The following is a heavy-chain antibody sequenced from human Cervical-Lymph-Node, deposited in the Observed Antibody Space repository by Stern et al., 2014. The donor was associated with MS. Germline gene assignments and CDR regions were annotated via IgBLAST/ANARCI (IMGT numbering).Heavy chain of an antibody. CDR1: GYTFTDYG. V-gene: IGHV7-4-1*02. D-gene: IGHD6-13*01. CDR3: ARGAGPEQGRWFDP. CDR2: INTNTGSP. J-gene: IGHJ5*02. Sequence: VHLVESGSELKKPGASVTVSCKASGYTFTDYGMNWMRQAPGQGLEWMGWINTNTGSPSYAQGFTGRFVFSLETSVSTAYLKISSLKGEDTAVYYCARGAGPEQGRWFDPRGQGTLVIVSS.